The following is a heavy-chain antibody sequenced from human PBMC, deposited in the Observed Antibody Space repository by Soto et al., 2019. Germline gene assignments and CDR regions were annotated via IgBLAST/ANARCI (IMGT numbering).Heavy chain of an antibody. Sequence: QVQLVQSGAEVKKPGSSVKVSCKASGGTFSSYAISWVRQAPGQGLEWMGGIIPIFGTANYAQKFQCRVTITADESTSTAYMELSSLRSEDTAVYYCARSFIYYGSGSYYNLDYLGQGTLVTVSS. D-gene: IGHD3-10*01. J-gene: IGHJ4*02. CDR2: IIPIFGTA. V-gene: IGHV1-69*01. CDR3: ARSFIYYGSGSYYNLDY. CDR1: GGTFSSYA.